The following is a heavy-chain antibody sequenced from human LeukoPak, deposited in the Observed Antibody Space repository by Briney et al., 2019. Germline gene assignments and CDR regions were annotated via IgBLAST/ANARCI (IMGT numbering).Heavy chain of an antibody. J-gene: IGHJ5*02. Sequence: SQTLSLTCTVSGGSISSGGYYWSWIRQHPGKGLEWIGYIYYSGSTYYNPSLKRRVTTSVDTSQNQFTLKLSSVTAADTAMYYCTRGLLNPMIVVVGFDPWGQGTLVTVSS. CDR1: GGSISSGGYY. CDR3: TRGLLNPMIVVVGFDP. D-gene: IGHD3-22*01. CDR2: IYYSGST. V-gene: IGHV4-31*03.